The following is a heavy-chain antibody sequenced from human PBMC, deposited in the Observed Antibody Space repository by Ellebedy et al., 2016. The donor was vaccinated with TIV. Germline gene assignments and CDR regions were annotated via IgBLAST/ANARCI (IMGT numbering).Heavy chain of an antibody. CDR1: GFTFHDYA. CDR3: AKDMGIAVASYFDY. D-gene: IGHD6-19*01. V-gene: IGHV3-9*01. Sequence: SLKISCAASGFTFHDYAMHWVRQAPGKGLEWVAGIGWNGGGIDYADSVKGRFTISRDNAKNSLYLQMNSLRTEDTAFYYCAKDMGIAVASYFDYWGQGTLVTVSS. CDR2: IGWNGGGI. J-gene: IGHJ4*02.